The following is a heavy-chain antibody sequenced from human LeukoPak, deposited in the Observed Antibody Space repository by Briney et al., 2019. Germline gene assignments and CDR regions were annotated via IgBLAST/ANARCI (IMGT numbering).Heavy chain of an antibody. Sequence: SETLSLTCTVSGASISNDYWSWIRQPPGQGLEWIGYMYNSGSTKYNPSLKSRVTISVDTSKNQFSLEVTSVTAADTAVYYCARWVWTTVTTNYYYYMDVWGKGTTVTVSS. J-gene: IGHJ6*03. V-gene: IGHV4-59*08. CDR3: ARWVWTTVTTNYYYYMDV. CDR2: MYNSGST. CDR1: GASISNDY. D-gene: IGHD4-17*01.